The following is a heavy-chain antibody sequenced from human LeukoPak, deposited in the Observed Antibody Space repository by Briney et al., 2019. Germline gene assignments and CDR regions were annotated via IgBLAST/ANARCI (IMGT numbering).Heavy chain of an antibody. CDR3: ARENPSGYYNRPIDY. D-gene: IGHD3-22*01. CDR1: GASISSYY. CDR2: IYYSGSI. V-gene: IGHV4-59*01. Sequence: SETLSLTCTVSGASISSYYWSWIRQPPGKGLEWIGDIYYSGSIKYNPSLKRRVTMSVDTSKNQFSLKLSSVTAADTAIYYCARENPSGYYNRPIDYWGQGTLVTVSS. J-gene: IGHJ4*02.